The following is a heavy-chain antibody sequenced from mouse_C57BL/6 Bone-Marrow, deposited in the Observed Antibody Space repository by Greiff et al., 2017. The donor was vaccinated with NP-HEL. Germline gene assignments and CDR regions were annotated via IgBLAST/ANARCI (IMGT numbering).Heavy chain of an antibody. J-gene: IGHJ4*01. CDR1: GFTFSDYG. CDR3: ARQGITTVVATNYYAMDY. Sequence: EVQRVESGGGLVKPGGSLKLSCAASGFTFSDYGMHWVRQAPEKGLEWVAYISSGSSTIYYADTVKGRFTISRDNAKNTLFLQMTSLRSEDTAMYYCARQGITTVVATNYYAMDYWGQGTSVTVSS. V-gene: IGHV5-17*01. D-gene: IGHD1-1*01. CDR2: ISSGSSTI.